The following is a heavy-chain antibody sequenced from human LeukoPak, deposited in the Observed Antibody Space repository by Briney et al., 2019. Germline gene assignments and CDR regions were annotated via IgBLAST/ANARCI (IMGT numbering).Heavy chain of an antibody. CDR2: INHSGST. D-gene: IGHD3-10*01. Sequence: SETLSLTCAVYGGSFSGYYWSWTRQPPGKGLEWIGEINHSGSTNYNPSLKSRVTILVDTSKNQFSLKLSSVTAADTAVYYCARWRITMVRGGQYYYYYGMDVWGQGTTVTVSS. J-gene: IGHJ6*02. CDR3: ARWRITMVRGGQYYYYYGMDV. CDR1: GGSFSGYY. V-gene: IGHV4-34*01.